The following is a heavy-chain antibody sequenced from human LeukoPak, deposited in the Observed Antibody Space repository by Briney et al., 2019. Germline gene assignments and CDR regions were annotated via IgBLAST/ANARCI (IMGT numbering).Heavy chain of an antibody. CDR3: AREGGPYRPLDY. Sequence: SETLSLSCGVSGGSISSTNWWTWVRQPPGEGLEWIGEVHLSGRTNYNPSLESRVTMSVDMSENHVSLKLTSVTAADTAVYYCAREGGPYRPLDYSGQGTLVTVSS. CDR2: VHLSGRT. CDR1: GGSISSTNW. J-gene: IGHJ4*02. V-gene: IGHV4-4*02.